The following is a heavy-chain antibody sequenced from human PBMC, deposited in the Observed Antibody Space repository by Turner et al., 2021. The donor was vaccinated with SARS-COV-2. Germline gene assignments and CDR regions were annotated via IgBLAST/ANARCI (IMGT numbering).Heavy chain of an antibody. CDR2: IYYSGST. CDR1: GRFISRSSYY. Sequence: LQLQESGPGLVKPSETLSLTCTVPGRFISRSSYYWGWIRQPPGKGLEWIGSIYYSGSTYYNPALKSRVTISVDTSKNQFARKLSSVTAADTAVYYCARLPVGYYGSGSYYHYGMDVWGQGTTVTVSS. V-gene: IGHV4-39*01. D-gene: IGHD3-10*01. J-gene: IGHJ6*02. CDR3: ARLPVGYYGSGSYYHYGMDV.